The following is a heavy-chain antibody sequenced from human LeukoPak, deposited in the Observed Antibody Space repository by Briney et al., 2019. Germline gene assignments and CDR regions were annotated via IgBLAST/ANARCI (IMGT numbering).Heavy chain of an antibody. CDR3: AKITPDSRTSGYDGFDY. V-gene: IGHV3-23*01. D-gene: IGHD5-12*01. CDR1: ASTFNSYG. J-gene: IGHJ4*02. CDR2: IRGSGGRT. Sequence: GGSLRLTCAASASTFNSYGMAWVRQAPEKGLEWVSDIRGSGGRTYYADSVKGRFTISRDNSKNSLHLQMNSLRAEDTAVYYCAKITPDSRTSGYDGFDYWGQGTLVTVSS.